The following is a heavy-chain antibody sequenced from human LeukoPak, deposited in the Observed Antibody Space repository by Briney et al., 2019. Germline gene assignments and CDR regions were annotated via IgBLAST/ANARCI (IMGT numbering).Heavy chain of an antibody. J-gene: IGHJ4*02. Sequence: GGSLRLSCAASGFTFINYDMYWVRQAPGKGLEWVAFIRYDGSNKYYSDSVKGRFTISRDNSKNMLYLQMDSLRAEDTAMYYCASLHGNWGQGTLVTVSS. V-gene: IGHV3-30*02. D-gene: IGHD5-24*01. CDR3: ASLHGN. CDR1: GFTFINYD. CDR2: IRYDGSNK.